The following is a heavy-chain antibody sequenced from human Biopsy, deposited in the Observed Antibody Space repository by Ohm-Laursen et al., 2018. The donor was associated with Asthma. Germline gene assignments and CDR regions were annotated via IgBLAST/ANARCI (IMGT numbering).Heavy chain of an antibody. Sequence: ASVKVSCKASGYTFTHYAIHWLRQAPGQRPEWIGWINAGNGKLEYSGKFQGRVTITRDTSATTAYMELSSLTSGDTAVYYCARGGNWCRLRNCSPPGYWFDPWGQGTLVTVSS. CDR1: GYTFTHYA. CDR2: INAGNGKL. D-gene: IGHD2-8*02. V-gene: IGHV1-3*01. J-gene: IGHJ5*02. CDR3: ARGGNWCRLRNCSPPGYWFDP.